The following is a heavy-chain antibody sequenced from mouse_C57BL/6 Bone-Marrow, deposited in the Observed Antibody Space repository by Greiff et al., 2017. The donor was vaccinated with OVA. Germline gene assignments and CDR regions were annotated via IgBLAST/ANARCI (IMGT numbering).Heavy chain of an antibody. D-gene: IGHD1-1*01. J-gene: IGHJ3*01. CDR2: IDPSDSYT. V-gene: IGHV1-59*01. CDR1: GYTFTSYW. Sequence: VQLQQPGAELVRPGTSVKLSCKASGYTFTSYWMHWVKQRPGQGLEWIGVIDPSDSYTNYNQKFKGKATFTVDTSSSTAYMQLSSLTSEDSAVYYCARRYYGSSYGFAYWGQGTLVTVSA. CDR3: ARRYYGSSYGFAY.